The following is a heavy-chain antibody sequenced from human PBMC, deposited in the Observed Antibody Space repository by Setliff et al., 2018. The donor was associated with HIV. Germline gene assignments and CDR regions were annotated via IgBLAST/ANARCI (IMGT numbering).Heavy chain of an antibody. J-gene: IGHJ5*02. V-gene: IGHV4-4*07. CDR3: VRDRHYSGLGSYGP. CDR2: IFRSGTT. CDR1: GGSFGDYH. Sequence: EPLSLTCTLSGGSFGDYHWSWIRQPAGRGLEWIGRIFRSGTTDYKFSLKSRVTISIDTSRNQFSLRLTSVTAEDTAVYYCVRDRHYSGLGSYGPWGPGTLVTVSS. D-gene: IGHD3-10*01.